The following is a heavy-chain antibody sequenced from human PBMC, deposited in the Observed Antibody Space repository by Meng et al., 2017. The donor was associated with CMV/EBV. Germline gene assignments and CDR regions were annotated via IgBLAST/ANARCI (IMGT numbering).Heavy chain of an antibody. J-gene: IGHJ4*02. D-gene: IGHD6-13*01. V-gene: IGHV3-21*01. CDR2: ISSSSSYI. Sequence: GESLKISCAASGFTFSSYSMNWVRQAPGKGLEWVSSISSSSSYIYYADSVKGRFTISRDNAKNSLYLQMNSLRAEDTAVYYCARGSHEVAAAGTDDYWGQGTLVTVSS. CDR1: GFTFSSYS. CDR3: ARGSHEVAAAGTDDY.